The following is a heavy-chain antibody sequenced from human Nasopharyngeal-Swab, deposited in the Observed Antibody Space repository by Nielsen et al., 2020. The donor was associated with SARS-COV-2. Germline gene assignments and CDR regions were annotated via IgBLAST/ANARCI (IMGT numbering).Heavy chain of an antibody. V-gene: IGHV3-30-3*01. J-gene: IGHJ6*03. CDR2: ISYDGSNK. D-gene: IGHD3-9*01. Sequence: GGSLRLSCAASGFTFSSYAMHWVRQAPGKGLEWVAVISYDGSNKYYADSVKGRFTISRDNSKNTLYLQMNSLGAGDTAVYYCARKADWSLYYYYMDVWGKGTTVTVSS. CDR3: ARKADWSLYYYYMDV. CDR1: GFTFSSYA.